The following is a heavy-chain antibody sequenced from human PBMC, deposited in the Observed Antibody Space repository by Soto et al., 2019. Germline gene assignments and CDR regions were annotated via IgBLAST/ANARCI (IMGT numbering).Heavy chain of an antibody. CDR3: ARDSGYSGYAFDY. D-gene: IGHD5-12*01. Sequence: PGGALRLCCAASGFTVSSNYRGWVRQAPGKGLEWVSLIYSGDSTYYADSVQGRFIISRDNSKNTLYLQMHSLRAEDTAVYYCARDSGYSGYAFDYWGQGTLVTVYS. J-gene: IGHJ4*02. CDR1: GFTVSSNY. V-gene: IGHV3-53*01. CDR2: IYSGDST.